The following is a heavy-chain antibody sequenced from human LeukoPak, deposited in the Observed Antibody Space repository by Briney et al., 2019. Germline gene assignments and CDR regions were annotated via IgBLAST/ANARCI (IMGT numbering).Heavy chain of an antibody. CDR3: ASNYDSSGYYSYYFDY. V-gene: IGHV4-4*07. D-gene: IGHD3-22*01. CDR1: GGSISSDY. J-gene: IGHJ4*02. Sequence: SETLSLACVVSGGSISSDYWSWIRQPAGKGLEWIGRIYTSGSTNYNPSLKSRVTMSVDTSKNQFSLKLSSVTAADTAVYYCASNYDSSGYYSYYFDYWGQGTLVTVSS. CDR2: IYTSGST.